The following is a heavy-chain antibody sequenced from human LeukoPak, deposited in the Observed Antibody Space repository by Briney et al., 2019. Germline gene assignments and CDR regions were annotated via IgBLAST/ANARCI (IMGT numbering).Heavy chain of an antibody. D-gene: IGHD6-19*01. CDR2: ISGSGGST. J-gene: IGHJ4*02. V-gene: IGHV3-23*01. CDR1: GFTFSTSG. CDR3: AKDRYSSGYVGGDY. Sequence: GGSLRLSCAASGFTFSTSGMHWVRQAPGKGLEWVSAISGSGGSTYYADSVKGRFTISRDNSKNTLYLQMNSLRAEDTAVYYCAKDRYSSGYVGGDYWGQGTLVTVSS.